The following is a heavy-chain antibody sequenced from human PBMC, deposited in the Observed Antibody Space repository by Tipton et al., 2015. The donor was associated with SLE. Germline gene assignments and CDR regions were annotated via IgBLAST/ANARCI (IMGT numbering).Heavy chain of an antibody. V-gene: IGHV3-53*01. CDR2: IYSGGTT. CDR1: GFAVSSNY. D-gene: IGHD4-11*01. J-gene: IGHJ5*02. CDR3: AGGPVIGFNWFDP. Sequence: GSLRLSCVATGFAVSSNYMSWVRQAPGKGLEWVSVIYSGGTTYYADSVKGRFNISRDNSKNTLYLQMDSLRAEDTAVYYCAGGPVIGFNWFDPWGQGTLVTVSS.